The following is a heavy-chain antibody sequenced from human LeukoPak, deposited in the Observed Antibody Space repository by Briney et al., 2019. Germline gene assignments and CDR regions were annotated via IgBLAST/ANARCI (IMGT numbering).Heavy chain of an antibody. Sequence: GRSQRLSCAASGFTFISYGMHCVRQAAGKRLESLSVISYDGSNKYYADSVKGRFTISRDNSKNTLYLQMNRLRTEDTAVYYCAKDSEGYWGQGTLVTLSS. CDR2: ISYDGSNK. V-gene: IGHV3-30*18. CDR3: AKDSEGY. D-gene: IGHD1-14*01. CDR1: GFTFISYG. J-gene: IGHJ4*02.